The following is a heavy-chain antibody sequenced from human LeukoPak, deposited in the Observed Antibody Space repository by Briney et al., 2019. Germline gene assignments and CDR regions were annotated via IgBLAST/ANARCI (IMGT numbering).Heavy chain of an antibody. CDR3: ARGGDSAYDYYYYYMDV. V-gene: IGHV3-30*04. CDR1: GFTFSSNA. Sequence: PGGSLRLSCAASGFTFSSNAMHWVRQAPGKGLEWVAIISYDGSNKYYADSVKGRFTISRDKSKNTLYLQMNSLRGEDTAVYYCARGGDSAYDYYYYYMDVWGKGTTVTVSS. CDR2: ISYDGSNK. J-gene: IGHJ6*03. D-gene: IGHD5-12*01.